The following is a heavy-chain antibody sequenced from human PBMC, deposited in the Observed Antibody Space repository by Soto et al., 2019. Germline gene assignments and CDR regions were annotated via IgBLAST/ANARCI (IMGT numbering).Heavy chain of an antibody. CDR1: GGSISSGIYY. Sequence: QVQLQESGPGLVKPSQTLSLTCTVSGGSISSGIYYWSWIRQHPGKGLEWIGYIFYSGSTYYNPSLKSRVTISVDTSKNQFSLKLSSVTAADTAVYYCARKMVRGELECWGQGTLVTVSS. D-gene: IGHD3-10*01. CDR2: IFYSGST. V-gene: IGHV4-31*03. CDR3: ARKMVRGELEC. J-gene: IGHJ4*02.